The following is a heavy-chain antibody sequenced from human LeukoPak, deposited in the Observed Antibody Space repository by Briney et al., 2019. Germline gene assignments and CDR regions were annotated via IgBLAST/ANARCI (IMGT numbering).Heavy chain of an antibody. D-gene: IGHD2-2*01. V-gene: IGHV1-2*02. CDR1: GYTFTGYY. Sequence: ASAKVSCKASGYTFTGYYMHSVRQAPGQGLEWMGWINPNSGGTNYAQKFQGRVTMTRDTSISTAYMELSRLRFDDTAEYYFARDPQCRSASCRIFDYWGQGTLVTVSS. J-gene: IGHJ4*02. CDR3: ARDPQCRSASCRIFDY. CDR2: INPNSGGT.